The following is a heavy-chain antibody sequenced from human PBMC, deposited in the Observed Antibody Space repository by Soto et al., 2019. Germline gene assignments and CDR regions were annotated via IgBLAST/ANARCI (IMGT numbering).Heavy chain of an antibody. V-gene: IGHV3-48*01. Sequence: GGSLRLSCAASGFTFSTYSMNWVRQAPGKGLEWVSYISSGSSTIYYADSVRGRFTTSRDNAKNSLFLQMNSLRADDTAVYYCARDQGVLDAFDIWGQGTMVTVSS. CDR3: ARDQGVLDAFDI. J-gene: IGHJ3*02. CDR1: GFTFSTYS. CDR2: ISSGSSTI.